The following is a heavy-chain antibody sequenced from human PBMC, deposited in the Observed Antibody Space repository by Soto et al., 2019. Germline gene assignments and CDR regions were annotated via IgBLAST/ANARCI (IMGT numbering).Heavy chain of an antibody. D-gene: IGHD3-3*01. Sequence: GESLKISCKGSGYSFTSYWIGWVRPMPGKGVEWVGIIYPGDSDTRYSTSFQGQVTISADKSISTAYLQWSSLKASDTAMYYCASFRFLGDQNWFDPWGQGTLVTVSS. CDR3: ASFRFLGDQNWFDP. CDR1: GYSFTSYW. CDR2: IYPGDSDT. J-gene: IGHJ5*02. V-gene: IGHV5-51*01.